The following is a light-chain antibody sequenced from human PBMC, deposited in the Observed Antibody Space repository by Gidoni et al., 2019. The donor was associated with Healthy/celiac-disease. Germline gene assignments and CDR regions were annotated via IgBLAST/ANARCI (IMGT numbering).Light chain of an antibody. Sequence: DIQLTQSPSFLSASVGDRVTITCWASQGISSYLAWYQQKPGKAPKLLIYAASTLQSGVPSRFSGSGSGTEFTLTIGSLQPEDFATYYCQQLNSYPLTFGGGTKVEIK. CDR3: QQLNSYPLT. J-gene: IGKJ4*01. V-gene: IGKV1-9*01. CDR1: QGISSY. CDR2: AAS.